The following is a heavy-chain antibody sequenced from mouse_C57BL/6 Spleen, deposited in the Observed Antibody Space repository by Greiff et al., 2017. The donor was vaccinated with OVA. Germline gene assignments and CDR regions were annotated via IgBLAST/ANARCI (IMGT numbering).Heavy chain of an antibody. J-gene: IGHJ3*01. CDR1: GYSITSGYY. V-gene: IGHV3-6*01. D-gene: IGHD3-2*02. Sequence: EVKLMESGPGLVKPSQSLSLTCSVTGYSITSGYYWNWIRQFPGNKLEWMGYISYDGSNNYNPSLKNRISITRDTSKNQFFLKLNSVTTEDTATYYCAREGSSGSFAYWGQGTLVTVSA. CDR3: AREGSSGSFAY. CDR2: ISYDGSN.